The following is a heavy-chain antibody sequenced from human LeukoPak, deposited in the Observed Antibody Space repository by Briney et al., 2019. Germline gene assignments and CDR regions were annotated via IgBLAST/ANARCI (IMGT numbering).Heavy chain of an antibody. V-gene: IGHV4-34*01. Sequence: PSETLSLTCAVYGGSFSGYYWSWIRQPPGKGLEWIGEINHSGSTNYNPSLKSRVTISVDTSKNQFSLKLSSVTAADTAVYYCASGGELRPYYYYYMDVWGKGTTVTISS. CDR1: GGSFSGYY. D-gene: IGHD1-26*01. CDR2: INHSGST. J-gene: IGHJ6*03. CDR3: ASGGELRPYYYYYMDV.